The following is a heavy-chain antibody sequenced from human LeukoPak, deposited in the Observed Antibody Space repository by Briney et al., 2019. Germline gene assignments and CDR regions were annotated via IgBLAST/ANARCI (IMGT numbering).Heavy chain of an antibody. CDR3: ARAGYYYYDSSGYYFYGMDV. V-gene: IGHV3-9*01. CDR2: ISWNSGSI. Sequence: GGSLRLSCAASGFTFDDYAMHWVRQAPGKGLEWVSGISWNSGSIGYADSVKGRFTISRDNAKNSLYLQMNSLRAEDTAVYYCARAGYYYYDSSGYYFYGMDVWGQGTTVTVSS. CDR1: GFTFDDYA. J-gene: IGHJ6*02. D-gene: IGHD3-22*01.